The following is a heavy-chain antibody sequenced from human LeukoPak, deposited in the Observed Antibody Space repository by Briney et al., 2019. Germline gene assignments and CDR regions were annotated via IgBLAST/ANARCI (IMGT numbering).Heavy chain of an antibody. CDR2: IYYSGST. Sequence: PSETLSLTCTVSGGSISSSSYYWGWIRQPPGKGLEWIGSIYYSGSTYYNPSLKSRVTISVDTSKNQFSLKLSSVTAADTAVYYRASRHWGVRLFRHYWGQGTLVTVSS. D-gene: IGHD3-16*01. V-gene: IGHV4-39*01. CDR1: GGSISSSSYY. J-gene: IGHJ4*02. CDR3: ASRHWGVRLFRHY.